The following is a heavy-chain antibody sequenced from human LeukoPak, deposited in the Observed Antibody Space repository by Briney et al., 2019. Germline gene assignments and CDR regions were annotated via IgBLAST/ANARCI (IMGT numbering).Heavy chain of an antibody. CDR2: TNPDGSST. CDR3: VRDLVGRDDY. D-gene: IGHD1-26*01. V-gene: IGHV3-74*01. Sequence: GGSLRLSCAATGFTFSTYWFHWVRQAPGEGPVRVSRTNPDGSSTDHADSVRSRFAISRDNARNTLYLHMHSLRAEDTAVYYCVRDLVGRDDYWGRGTLVTVST. J-gene: IGHJ4*02. CDR1: GFTFSTYW.